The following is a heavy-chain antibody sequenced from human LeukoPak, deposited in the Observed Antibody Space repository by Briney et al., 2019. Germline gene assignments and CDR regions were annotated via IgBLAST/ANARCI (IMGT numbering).Heavy chain of an antibody. CDR2: IIPIFGTA. CDR1: GYTFTGYY. J-gene: IGHJ1*01. Sequence: SVKVSCKASGYTFTGYYMHWVRQAPGQGLEWMGGIIPIFGTAHYAQKFQGRVTITADESTITAYMDLSSLRYEDTAVYYCARGRATMGSTFGVATQGPQHWGQGTLVTVSS. D-gene: IGHD3-3*01. V-gene: IGHV1-69*13. CDR3: ARGRATMGSTFGVATQGPQH.